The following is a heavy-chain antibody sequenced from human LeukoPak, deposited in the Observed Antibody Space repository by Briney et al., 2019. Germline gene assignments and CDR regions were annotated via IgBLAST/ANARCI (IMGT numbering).Heavy chain of an antibody. Sequence: GGSLRLSCATSGFTFSDYTMNWVRQAPGKRLEWLSSISSRGSVIYYADSVKGRFTISRDNANNSLYLQMNSLRADDTAVYYCARDLGARGYWGRGILVTVSS. V-gene: IGHV3-21*01. CDR2: ISSRGSVI. J-gene: IGHJ4*02. CDR3: ARDLGARGY. CDR1: GFTFSDYT. D-gene: IGHD3-16*01.